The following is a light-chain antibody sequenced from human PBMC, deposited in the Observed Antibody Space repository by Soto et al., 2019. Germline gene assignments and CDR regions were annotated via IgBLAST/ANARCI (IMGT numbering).Light chain of an antibody. J-gene: IGLJ2*01. CDR1: GGSIASNY. CDR2: VFD. CDR3: HSYDGNNHVV. Sequence: NFMLTQPHSVSESPGETVTISCTRTGGSIASNYVQWYQQRPGSAPSTVIYVFDQRPSGVPDRFSGSIDRSSNSASLTISGLKTEDEADYYCHSYDGNNHVVLGGGTKVTVL. V-gene: IGLV6-57*04.